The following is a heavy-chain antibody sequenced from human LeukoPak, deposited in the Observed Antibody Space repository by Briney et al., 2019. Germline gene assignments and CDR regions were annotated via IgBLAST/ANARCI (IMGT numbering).Heavy chain of an antibody. CDR3: VRLYKIEGADL. J-gene: IGHJ2*01. Sequence: GGSLRLSCAASGFTFSTYWMHWVRQPPGKGLVWVSSIRNDGTTTNYADSVQDRLTISRDNPKNTLYLQMNSLRAEDTAVYYCVRLYKIEGADLWGRGTLVTVSS. D-gene: IGHD1-14*01. CDR2: IRNDGTTT. V-gene: IGHV3-74*01. CDR1: GFTFSTYW.